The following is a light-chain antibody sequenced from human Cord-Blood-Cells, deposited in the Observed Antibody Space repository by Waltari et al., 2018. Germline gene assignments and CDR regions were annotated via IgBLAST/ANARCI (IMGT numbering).Light chain of an antibody. CDR3: QQYGSSEFT. J-gene: IGKJ3*01. V-gene: IGKV3-20*01. CDR2: GAS. CDR1: QSVSSSY. Sequence: EIVLTQSPGTLSLSPGERATLSCRARQSVSSSYLAWYQQKPGQAPRLLIYGASSRATSIPDRFSGSGSGTDFTLTISRLEPEDFAVYYCQQYGSSEFTFGPGTKVDIK.